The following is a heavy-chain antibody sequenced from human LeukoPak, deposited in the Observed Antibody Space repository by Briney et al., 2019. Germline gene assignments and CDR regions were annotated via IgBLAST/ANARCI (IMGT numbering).Heavy chain of an antibody. Sequence: GGSLRLSCAASGFTFSSYWMHWVRQAPGKGLVWVSRINSDGSSTSYADSVKGRFTISRDNAKNTLYLQMNSLRAEDTAVYYSAREINRVLRYFDWGQGTLVTVSS. J-gene: IGHJ4*02. D-gene: IGHD3-9*01. CDR3: AREINRVLRYFD. CDR1: GFTFSSYW. V-gene: IGHV3-74*01. CDR2: INSDGSST.